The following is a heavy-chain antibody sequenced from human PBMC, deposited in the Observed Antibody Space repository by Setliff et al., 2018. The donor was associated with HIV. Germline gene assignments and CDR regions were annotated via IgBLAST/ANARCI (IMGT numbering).Heavy chain of an antibody. J-gene: IGHJ4*02. Sequence: ASVKVSCKASGGTFSTYAISWVRQAPGQGLEWMGGIVPVFGIGRSPQKFQGRLTITRDTSANTAYMELSNLRSEDTAIYYCLRRATAAEVFDYWGQGTLVTVSS. V-gene: IGHV1-69*10. CDR2: IVPVFGIG. CDR3: LRRATAAEVFDY. CDR1: GGTFSTYA. D-gene: IGHD6-13*01.